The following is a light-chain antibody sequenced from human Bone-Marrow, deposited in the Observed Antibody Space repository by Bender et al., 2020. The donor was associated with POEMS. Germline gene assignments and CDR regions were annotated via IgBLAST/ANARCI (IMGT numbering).Light chain of an antibody. Sequence: SFEVTQSHSVSVSPGQTASITCSGDALPRRYGYWYQQKSGQVPVLVIYEDNKRPSGIPERFSGSSSGTMATLTITGAQVEDEADYYCYSTDSGGDQGVFGGGTRLTVL. CDR2: EDN. V-gene: IGLV3-10*01. CDR3: YSTDSGGDQGV. J-gene: IGLJ3*02. CDR1: ALPRRY.